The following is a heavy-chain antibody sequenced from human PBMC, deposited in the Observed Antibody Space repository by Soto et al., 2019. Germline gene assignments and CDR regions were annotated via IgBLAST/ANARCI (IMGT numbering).Heavy chain of an antibody. D-gene: IGHD1-26*01. CDR1: GFTFSSYD. J-gene: IGHJ3*01. CDR3: ARRASR. V-gene: IGHV3-13*01. Sequence: AGGSLRLSCAASGFTFSSYDFHWVRLTTGKRLEWVSAIGKAGDTHYPDSVKGRFTISRDNAKNSLYLQMSSLRAEDSAVYYCARRASRWGQGTMVTVSS. CDR2: IGKAGDT.